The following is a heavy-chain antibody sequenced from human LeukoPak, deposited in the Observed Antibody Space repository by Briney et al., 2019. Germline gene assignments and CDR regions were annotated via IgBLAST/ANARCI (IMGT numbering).Heavy chain of an antibody. V-gene: IGHV3-9*01. J-gene: IGHJ3*02. Sequence: GGSLRLSCAASGFSFDDYAMHWVRQAPGKGLEWVSGISWNSGSIDYADSVKGRFTISRDNAKNSLYLKMNSLRAEDTALYYCAKDTIAMPRMGAFEIWGQGTMVTVSS. D-gene: IGHD6-19*01. CDR1: GFSFDDYA. CDR2: ISWNSGSI. CDR3: AKDTIAMPRMGAFEI.